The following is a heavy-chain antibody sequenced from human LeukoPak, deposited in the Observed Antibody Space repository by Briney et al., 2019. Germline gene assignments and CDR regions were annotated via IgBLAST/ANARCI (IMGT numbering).Heavy chain of an antibody. CDR2: IYPGDSDT. J-gene: IGHJ4*02. D-gene: IGHD1-26*01. CDR1: GYSFTNYW. CDR3: ARLLGATSGWDYFDY. V-gene: IGHV5-51*01. Sequence: TLSFKGSGYSFTNYWIGWVRQMPGKGLEWMGIIYPGDSDTRYSPSFQGQVTISADKAISTAYLQWSSLKASDTAMYYCARLLGATSGWDYFDYWGQGTLVTVSS.